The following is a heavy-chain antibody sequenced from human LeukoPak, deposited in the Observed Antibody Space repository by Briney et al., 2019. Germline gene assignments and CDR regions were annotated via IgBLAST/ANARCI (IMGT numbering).Heavy chain of an antibody. Sequence: ASVKVSCKASGYTFTGYYMHWVRQAPGQGLEWMGWINPNSGGTNYAQKFQGRVTMTRDMSTSTVYMELSSLRSEDTAVYYCASSVPSSSWYHSDTPIDYWGQGTLVTVSS. CDR1: GYTFTGYY. CDR3: ASSVPSSSWYHSDTPIDY. J-gene: IGHJ4*02. V-gene: IGHV1-2*02. D-gene: IGHD6-13*01. CDR2: INPNSGGT.